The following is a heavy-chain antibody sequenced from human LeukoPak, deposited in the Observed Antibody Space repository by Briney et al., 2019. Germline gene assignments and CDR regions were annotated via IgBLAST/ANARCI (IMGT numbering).Heavy chain of an antibody. CDR3: AKDTRLIAARARFDY. D-gene: IGHD6-6*01. V-gene: IGHV3-30*18. J-gene: IGHJ4*02. CDR1: GFTFSSYG. CDR2: ISYDGSNK. Sequence: GRSLRLSCAASGFTFSSYGMHWVRQAPGKGLEWVAVISYDGSNKYYADSVKGRFTISRDNSKNTLYLQMNSLRAEDTAVYYCAKDTRLIAARARFDYWGQGTLVTVSS.